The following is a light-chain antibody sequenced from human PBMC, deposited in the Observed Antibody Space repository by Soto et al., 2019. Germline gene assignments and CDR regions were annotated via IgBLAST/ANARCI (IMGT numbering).Light chain of an antibody. CDR1: SGHSSYI. J-gene: IGLJ2*01. V-gene: IGLV4-60*02. Sequence: QLVLTQSSSASASLGSSVKLTCTLSSGHSSYIIAWHQQQPGKAPRYLMKLEGSGSYNKGSGVPDRFSGSSSGADRYLTISNHQFEDEADYYCETWDINTHVVFGAGTKLTVL. CDR3: ETWDINTHVV. CDR2: LEGSGSY.